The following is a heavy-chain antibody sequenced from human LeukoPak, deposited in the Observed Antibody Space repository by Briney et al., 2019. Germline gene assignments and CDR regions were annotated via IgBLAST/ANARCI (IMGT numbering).Heavy chain of an antibody. Sequence: VRQXPGQGLEWXXWISAYNGNTNYAQKLQGRVTMTADTSTSTAYMELRSLRSDDTAVYYCASIDFWSGNPFDYWGQGTLVTVSS. V-gene: IGHV1-18*01. CDR2: ISAYNGNT. CDR3: ASIDFWSGNPFDY. D-gene: IGHD3-3*01. J-gene: IGHJ4*02.